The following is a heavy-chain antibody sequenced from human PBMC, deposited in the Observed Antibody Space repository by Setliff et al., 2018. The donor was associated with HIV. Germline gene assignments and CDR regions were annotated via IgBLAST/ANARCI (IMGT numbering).Heavy chain of an antibody. CDR1: GVSISSHY. Sequence: PSETLSLTCSIAGVSISSHYWSWISQPVGKKLEWLGRLHRSENPGTFYNPTFESRVTMSADTSKNQFYLSLTSVTAADTAIYYCALETDTPGQRWLAPWGQGALVTVSS. J-gene: IGHJ5*02. CDR3: ALETDTPGQRWLAP. D-gene: IGHD3-22*01. CDR2: LHRSENPGT. V-gene: IGHV4-4*07.